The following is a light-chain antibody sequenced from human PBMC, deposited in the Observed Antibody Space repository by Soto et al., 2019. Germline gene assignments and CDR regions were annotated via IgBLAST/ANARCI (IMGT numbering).Light chain of an antibody. CDR3: QQHNSYPWT. CDR2: DAS. J-gene: IGKJ1*01. Sequence: AIQFTQSPSSLSASVGDRVTITCRASQGINTFLAWYQQKPGKAPKLLIYDASSLESGVPSRFSGSGSGTEFTLTISSLQPDDFATYYCQQHNSYPWTFGQGTKVDIK. V-gene: IGKV1-13*02. CDR1: QGINTF.